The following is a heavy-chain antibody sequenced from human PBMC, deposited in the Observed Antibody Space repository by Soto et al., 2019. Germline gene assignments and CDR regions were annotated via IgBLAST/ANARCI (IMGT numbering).Heavy chain of an antibody. J-gene: IGHJ3*01. Sequence: GGSLRLSCSASGFTFSNYAMSWVRQSPGKGLEWVSGVSSTGTSPYYAGSVQGRFTISRDNSKNMFYLQMESLRAEDTAIYYCAKARPSGGYYYVEAFDVWGQGXMVTV. CDR2: VSSTGTSP. CDR1: GFTFSNYA. CDR3: AKARPSGGYYYVEAFDV. D-gene: IGHD3-22*01. V-gene: IGHV3-23*01.